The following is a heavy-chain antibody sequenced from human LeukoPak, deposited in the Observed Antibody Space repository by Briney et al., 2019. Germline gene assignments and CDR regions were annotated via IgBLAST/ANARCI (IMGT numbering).Heavy chain of an antibody. J-gene: IGHJ4*02. Sequence: KTGGSLRLSCAASGFTFSSYSMNWVRQAPGKGLEWVSSISSSSSYIYYADSVKGRFTISRDNAKNSLYLQMNSLRAEDTAVYYCAREVPATAMFFDYWGQGTLVTVSS. CDR3: AREVPATAMFFDY. CDR1: GFTFSSYS. CDR2: ISSSSSYI. V-gene: IGHV3-21*04. D-gene: IGHD2-2*01.